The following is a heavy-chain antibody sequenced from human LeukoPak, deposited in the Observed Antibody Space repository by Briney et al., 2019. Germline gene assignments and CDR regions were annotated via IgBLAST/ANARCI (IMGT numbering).Heavy chain of an antibody. CDR1: GFTFSSYW. CDR2: INSDGSYT. J-gene: IGHJ4*02. V-gene: IGHV3-74*01. CDR3: ARGRYSGFMEDY. Sequence: GGSLRLSCAAAGFTFSSYWMHWVRQAPEKGLVWVSRINSDGSYTNYADSVKGRFTISRDNAKNTLYLQMNSLRAEDTAVYYCARGRYSGFMEDYWGQGTLVTVSS. D-gene: IGHD5-12*01.